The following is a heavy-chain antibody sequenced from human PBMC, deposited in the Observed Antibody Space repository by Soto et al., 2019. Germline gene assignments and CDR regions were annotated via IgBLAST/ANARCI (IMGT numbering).Heavy chain of an antibody. V-gene: IGHV3-7*01. J-gene: IGHJ6*02. D-gene: IGHD3-16*01. Sequence: LGESGGGLVKPGGSLRLSCVAPGFNLSRYWMNWVRQAPGKGLEWVANINRDGGARNYAASVRGRFTISRDSAGNSVILEMNSLRGDDAGVYFCARPMIGGVNYGTDVWGHGTTASVSS. CDR2: INRDGGAR. CDR3: ARPMIGGVNYGTDV. CDR1: GFNLSRYW.